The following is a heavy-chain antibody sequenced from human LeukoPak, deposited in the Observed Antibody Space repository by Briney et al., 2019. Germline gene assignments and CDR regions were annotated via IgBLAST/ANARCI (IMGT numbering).Heavy chain of an antibody. CDR2: ISYDGSDK. J-gene: IGHJ4*02. D-gene: IGHD6-13*01. CDR1: GFTFSSYG. CDR3: ASAAGPFDN. Sequence: GGSLRLSCAASGFTFSSYGMHWVRQAPGKGLEWVAVISYDGSDKYYADSVKGRFTISRDNSKNTLYLQMNSLRAEDTAVYYCASAAGPFDNWGQGTLVTVSS. V-gene: IGHV3-30*03.